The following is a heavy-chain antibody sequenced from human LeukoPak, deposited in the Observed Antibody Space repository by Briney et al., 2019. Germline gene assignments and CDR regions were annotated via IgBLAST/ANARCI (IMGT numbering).Heavy chain of an antibody. V-gene: IGHV4-39*07. CDR3: ARVRENYYGSGTYYSDY. D-gene: IGHD3-10*01. J-gene: IGHJ4*02. CDR1: GGSFISTTYY. CDR2: IYYSAST. Sequence: PSETLSLTCTVSGGSFISTTYYWGWLRQPPGKGLEWIGSIYYSASTYYNPSLKSRVTMSIDTSKNQFSLNLGSVTAADTAVYYCARVRENYYGSGTYYSDYWGQGTPVTVSS.